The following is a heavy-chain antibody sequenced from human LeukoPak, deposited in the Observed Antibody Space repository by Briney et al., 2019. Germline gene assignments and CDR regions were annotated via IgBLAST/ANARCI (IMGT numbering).Heavy chain of an antibody. CDR3: ARGVPFDP. CDR1: GGSISSYY. Sequence: SETLSLTCTVSGGSISSYYWSWIRQPPGKGLEWIGYIYYSATTNYNPSLKSRVTISIDASKNQFSLNLTSLTAADTAVYYCARGVPFDPWGQGTQVTVS. J-gene: IGHJ5*02. D-gene: IGHD4/OR15-4a*01. CDR2: IYYSATT. V-gene: IGHV4-59*01.